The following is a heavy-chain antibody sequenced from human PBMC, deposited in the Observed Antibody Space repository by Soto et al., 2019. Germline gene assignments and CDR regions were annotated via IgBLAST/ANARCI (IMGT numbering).Heavy chain of an antibody. J-gene: IGHJ5*02. D-gene: IGHD3-16*01. V-gene: IGHV3-30-3*01. CDR2: ILNAGSIQ. CDR1: GFSFSTYA. Sequence: QVQLVESGGGGVQPGRSLRLSCAASGFSFSTYAMHWVRQAPGKGLEWVAVILNAGSIQFYAGSVKGRFTISRDNSKNTLYLQMKSLRAEDTAVYFCASTRGGGSLDWFDPWGQGSLVTVSS. CDR3: ASTRGGGSLDWFDP.